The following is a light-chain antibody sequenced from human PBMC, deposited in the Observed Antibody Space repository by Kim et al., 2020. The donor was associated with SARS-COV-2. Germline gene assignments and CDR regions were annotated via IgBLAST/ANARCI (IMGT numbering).Light chain of an antibody. J-gene: IGLJ2*01. CDR1: NSDIGRYNY. CDR3: SSYTGSNTLI. Sequence: GQSVTISCTGTNSDIGRYNYVSWYQNHPGRAPKLVIYDVSRRPSGVPDRFSGSKSGNTASLTVSGLQAEDEADYYCSSYTGSNTLIFGGGTQLTVL. CDR2: DVS. V-gene: IGLV2-8*01.